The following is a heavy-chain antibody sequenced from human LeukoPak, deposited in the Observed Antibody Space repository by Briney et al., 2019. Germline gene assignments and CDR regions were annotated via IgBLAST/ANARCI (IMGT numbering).Heavy chain of an antibody. J-gene: IGHJ6*02. Sequence: GGSLRLSCAASGFIFTIYSMNWVRQAPGKGLEWVSFISDSGRVTYYADSVKGRFTISRDTVTNSLYLQMNSLRAEDTAVYYCGRDRRQIYYGVDVWGQGTTVTVSS. CDR1: GFIFTIYS. CDR3: GRDRRQIYYGVDV. V-gene: IGHV3-48*01. CDR2: ISDSGRVT.